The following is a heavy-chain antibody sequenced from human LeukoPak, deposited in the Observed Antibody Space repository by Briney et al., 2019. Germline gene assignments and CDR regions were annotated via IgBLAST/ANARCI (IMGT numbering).Heavy chain of an antibody. CDR3: ARDPTKDGDYRFAYYYYMDV. CDR2: INSDGSST. J-gene: IGHJ6*03. Sequence: PGGSLRLSCAASGFTFSSYGMSWVRQAPGKGLVWVSRINSDGSSTSYADSVKGRFTISRDNAKNTLYLQMNSLRAEDTAVYYCARDPTKDGDYRFAYYYYMDVWGKGTTVTVSS. D-gene: IGHD4-17*01. CDR1: GFTFSSYG. V-gene: IGHV3-74*01.